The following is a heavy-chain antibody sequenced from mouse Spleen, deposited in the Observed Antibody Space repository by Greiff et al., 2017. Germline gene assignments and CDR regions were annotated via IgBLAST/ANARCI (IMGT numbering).Heavy chain of an antibody. Sequence: VQLQQSGPELVKPGASVKISCKASVYAFSSSWMNWVKQRPGKGLEWIGRIYPGDGDTNYNGKFKGKATLTADKSSSTAYMQLSSLTSEDSAVYFCARWLLPAYWGQGTLVTVSA. CDR2: IYPGDGDT. J-gene: IGHJ3*01. D-gene: IGHD2-3*01. CDR3: ARWLLPAY. V-gene: IGHV1-82*01. CDR1: VYAFSSSW.